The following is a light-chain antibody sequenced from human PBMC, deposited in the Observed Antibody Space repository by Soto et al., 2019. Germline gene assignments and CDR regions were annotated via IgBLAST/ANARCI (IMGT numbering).Light chain of an antibody. Sequence: VGTEPRWASAKPALSAATSCSGSSSNIGNYPVNWYQHLPGTAPKLLIHTATQRPSGVPDRFSGSKSGTSASLAISGLQSEDEADYYCAAWDERLSGRVFGGGTKVTVL. CDR1: SSNIGNYP. J-gene: IGLJ3*02. CDR2: TAT. V-gene: IGLV1-44*01. CDR3: AAWDERLSGRV.